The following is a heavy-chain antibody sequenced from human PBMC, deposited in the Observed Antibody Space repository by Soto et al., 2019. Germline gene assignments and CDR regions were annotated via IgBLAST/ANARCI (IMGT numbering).Heavy chain of an antibody. CDR2: INHSGST. D-gene: IGHD3-3*01. CDR1: GGAVSGYY. CDR3: AREGGPPRITIVGVVIGRYGMDV. Sequence: PSESLRLTCAVCGGAVSGYYWSWIRQPPGKGLEWIGEINHSGSTNYNPSLKSRVTISVDTSKNQFSLKLSSVTAADTAVYYCAREGGPPRITIVGVVIGRYGMDVWGQGTRVTVSS. V-gene: IGHV4-34*01. J-gene: IGHJ6*02.